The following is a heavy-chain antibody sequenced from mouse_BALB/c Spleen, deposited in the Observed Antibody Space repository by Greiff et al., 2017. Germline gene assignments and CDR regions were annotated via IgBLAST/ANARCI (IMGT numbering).Heavy chain of an antibody. J-gene: IGHJ4*01. D-gene: IGHD2-2*01. CDR3: TRFPDGYDFYYAMDY. CDR1: GYTFTSYW. CDR2: IYPGNSDT. V-gene: IGHV1-5*01. Sequence: EVQLQQSGTVLARPGASVKMSCKASGYTFTSYWMHWVKQRPGQGLEWIGAIYPGNSDTSYNQKFKGKAKLTAVTSTSTAYMELSSLTNEDSAVYYCTRFPDGYDFYYAMDYWGQGTSVTVSS.